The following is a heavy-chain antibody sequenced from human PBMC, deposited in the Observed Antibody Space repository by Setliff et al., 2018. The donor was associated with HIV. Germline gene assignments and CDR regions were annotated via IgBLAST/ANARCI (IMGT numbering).Heavy chain of an antibody. CDR3: ARHEDWGPLDF. D-gene: IGHD7-27*01. Sequence: GESLKISCKGSGNSFSNHWISWVRQVPGQGLEWMGNIDPSDSYTHYSPSFQGHVTISADKSISTVYLLWSSLKASDTAIYYCARHEDWGPLDFWGQGTLVTVSS. J-gene: IGHJ4*02. CDR1: GNSFSNHW. V-gene: IGHV5-10-1*01. CDR2: IDPSDSYT.